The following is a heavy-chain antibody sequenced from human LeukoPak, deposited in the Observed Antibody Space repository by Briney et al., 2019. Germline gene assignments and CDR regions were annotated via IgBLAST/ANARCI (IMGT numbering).Heavy chain of an antibody. CDR1: AGSFNDYY. CDR3: ARARIKRFGDFFTVPTIFDS. CDR2: INHRGRS. J-gene: IGHJ5*01. V-gene: IGHV4-34*01. Sequence: SETLSLTCAVYAGSFNDYYWTWIRQPPGKGLEWIGEINHRGRSTYNPSLKSRVTISVDTSKNQLSLRLNSVTAADTAVYKCARARIKRFGDFFTVPTIFDSWGQGTLVTVSS. D-gene: IGHD3-16*01.